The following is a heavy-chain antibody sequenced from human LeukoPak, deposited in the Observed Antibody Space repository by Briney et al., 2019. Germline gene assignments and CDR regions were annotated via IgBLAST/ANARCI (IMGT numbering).Heavy chain of an antibody. V-gene: IGHV4-59*01. CDR2: IYYSGST. CDR3: AKDLKGWFGESYDFDY. Sequence: SETLSLTCTVSGGSISSYYWSWIRQPPGKGLEWIGYIYYSGSTNYNPSLKSRVTISVDTSKNQFSLKLSSVTAADTALYYCAKDLKGWFGESYDFDYWGQGTLVTVSS. J-gene: IGHJ4*02. D-gene: IGHD3-10*01. CDR1: GGSISSYY.